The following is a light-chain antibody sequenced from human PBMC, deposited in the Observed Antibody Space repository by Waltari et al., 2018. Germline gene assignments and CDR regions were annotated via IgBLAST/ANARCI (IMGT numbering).Light chain of an antibody. CDR2: AAS. Sequence: IQLTQSPSSLSASVGDRVTITCRASQGISSYLAWYQQKPGKAPKLLIYAASTLQSGVPSRFSGSGSGTDFTLTISSLQPEGFATYYCQQLNSYPYTFGQGTKLEI. CDR1: QGISSY. CDR3: QQLNSYPYT. V-gene: IGKV1-9*01. J-gene: IGKJ2*01.